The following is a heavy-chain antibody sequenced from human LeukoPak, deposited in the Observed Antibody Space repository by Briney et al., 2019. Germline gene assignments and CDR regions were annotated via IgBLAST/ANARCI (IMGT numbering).Heavy chain of an antibody. CDR2: IIPIFGTA. Sequence: GASVKVSCKASGGTFSSYAISWVRQAPGQGLEWMGGIIPIFGTANYAQKFQGRVTITADKSTSTAYMELSSLRSEDTAVYYCARGQRGSWYGDWFDPWGQGTLVTVSS. V-gene: IGHV1-69*06. CDR1: GGTFSSYA. CDR3: ARGQRGSWYGDWFDP. D-gene: IGHD6-13*01. J-gene: IGHJ5*02.